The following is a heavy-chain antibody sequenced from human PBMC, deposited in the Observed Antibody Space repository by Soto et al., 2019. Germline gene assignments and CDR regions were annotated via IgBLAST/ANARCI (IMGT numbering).Heavy chain of an antibody. CDR3: ARGLGGGSFFYFGMDV. CDR2: INPGNGNT. Sequence: ASVKVSCKASGYTFSTYAMHWVRQAPGERLEWMGWINPGNGNTKYSQKFQGRVTITRDTSASTAYMELNSLRSEDTAVFYCARGLGGGSFFYFGMDVWGQGTTVTVSS. J-gene: IGHJ6*02. CDR1: GYTFSTYA. V-gene: IGHV1-3*01. D-gene: IGHD3-10*01.